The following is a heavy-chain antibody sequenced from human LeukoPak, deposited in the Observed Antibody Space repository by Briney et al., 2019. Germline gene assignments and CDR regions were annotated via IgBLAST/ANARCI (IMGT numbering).Heavy chain of an antibody. D-gene: IGHD1-26*01. Sequence: LTCTVSGGSISSYYWSWIRQPPGKGLEWVANIKKDGSEKYYVDSVKGRFTISRDNAKNSLFLQMNSLRAEDTAVYYCARAPFIVGAETRPDFWGQGTLVTVSS. V-gene: IGHV3-7*01. CDR1: GGSISSYY. CDR2: IKKDGSEK. J-gene: IGHJ4*02. CDR3: ARAPFIVGAETRPDF.